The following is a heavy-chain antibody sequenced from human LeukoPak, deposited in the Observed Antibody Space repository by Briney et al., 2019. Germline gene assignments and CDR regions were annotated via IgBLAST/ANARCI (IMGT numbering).Heavy chain of an antibody. J-gene: IGHJ4*02. Sequence: GASVKVSCKASGYTFTSYAMHWVRQAPGQRLEWMGWINAGNGNTKYSQKFQGRVTITRDTSASTAYTELSSLRSEDTAVYYCARDLRGIDYWGQGTLVTVSS. D-gene: IGHD3-10*01. V-gene: IGHV1-3*01. CDR2: INAGNGNT. CDR3: ARDLRGIDY. CDR1: GYTFTSYA.